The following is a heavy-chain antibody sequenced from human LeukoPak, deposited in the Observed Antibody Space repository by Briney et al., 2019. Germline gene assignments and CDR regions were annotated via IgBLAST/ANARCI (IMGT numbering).Heavy chain of an antibody. CDR1: GGSISSYY. D-gene: IGHD3-22*01. CDR3: ARLVVTSKLDWFDP. J-gene: IGHJ5*02. Sequence: PSETLSLTCTVSGGSISSYYGSWIRQPPGKGLEWIGYIYYSGGANSNPSLQSRVTISVGTSKNQFSLKLSSVTAADTAVYYCARLVVTSKLDWFDPWGQGTLVTVSS. CDR2: IYYSGGA. V-gene: IGHV4-59*08.